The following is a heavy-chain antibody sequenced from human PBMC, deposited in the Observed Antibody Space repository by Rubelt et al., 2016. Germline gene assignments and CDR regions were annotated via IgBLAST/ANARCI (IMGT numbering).Heavy chain of an antibody. CDR1: GFTVSSNY. Sequence: EAGGGVVQPGGSLRLSCAASGFTVSSNYMSWVRQAPGKGLEWVSVIYSGGSTYYADFVKGRFTISRDHSKNTLYLQMNSLRAEDTAVYYCAKALAKGGRILRFLEWLHYYFDYWGQGTLVTVSS. J-gene: IGHJ4*02. CDR3: AKALAKGGRILRFLEWLHYYFDY. V-gene: IGHV3-53*01. CDR2: IYSGGST. D-gene: IGHD3-3*01.